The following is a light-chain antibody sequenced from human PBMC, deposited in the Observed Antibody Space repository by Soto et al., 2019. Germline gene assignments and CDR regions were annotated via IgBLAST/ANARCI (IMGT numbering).Light chain of an antibody. CDR2: DAS. J-gene: IGKJ1*01. Sequence: IQMTQSPSTLSSSLGDRVTITCWASESISRWLAWFQQKPGKAPNLLIYDASILQSGVPSRFIVSGSGTDFTLAISSMTPEDFVTYDCQQYNDHSTFGQGTKVDI. CDR1: ESISRW. V-gene: IGKV1-5*01. CDR3: QQYNDHST.